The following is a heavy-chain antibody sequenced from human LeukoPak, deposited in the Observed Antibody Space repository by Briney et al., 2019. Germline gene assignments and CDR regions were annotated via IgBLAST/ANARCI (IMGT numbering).Heavy chain of an antibody. CDR2: ISKSGRII. J-gene: IGHJ5*02. V-gene: IGHV3-48*03. Sequence: GGSRRLACAAYGFTFTNYEMNWVRQAPGKGLEWIAYISKSGRIIYYADAVKGRFIISRDDAKNSVYLQMNSLRAEDTAHYYCARELVEPAALEFDPWGQGTLVTVSS. CDR1: GFTFTNYE. CDR3: ARELVEPAALEFDP. D-gene: IGHD2-2*01.